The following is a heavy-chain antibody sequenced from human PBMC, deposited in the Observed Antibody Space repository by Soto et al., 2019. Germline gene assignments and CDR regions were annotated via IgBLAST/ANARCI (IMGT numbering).Heavy chain of an antibody. CDR1: GFTFSSYA. CDR3: ASRYCSSTSCYSPYYYYYMDV. V-gene: IGHV3-23*01. CDR2: ISGSGGST. J-gene: IGHJ6*03. D-gene: IGHD2-2*01. Sequence: PGGSLRLSCAASGFTFSSYAMSWVRQAPGKGLEWVSAISGSGGSTYYADSVKGRFTISRDNSKNTLYLQMNSLRAEDTAVYYCASRYCSSTSCYSPYYYYYMDVWGKGTTVTVS.